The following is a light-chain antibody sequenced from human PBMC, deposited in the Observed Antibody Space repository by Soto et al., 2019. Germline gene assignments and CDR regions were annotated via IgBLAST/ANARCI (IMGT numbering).Light chain of an antibody. J-gene: IGLJ1*01. CDR2: EVS. Sequence: TEPGWECESIGQAIAILCAGTSSDVGGYNHVSWYQQHADKAPKLLIHEVSNRPSGVSNRFSGSKSGNTASLTISGLQAEDEADYYCTSYASIITLVCGTGTKVTVL. CDR1: SSDVGGYNH. CDR3: TSYASIITLV. V-gene: IGLV2-14*01.